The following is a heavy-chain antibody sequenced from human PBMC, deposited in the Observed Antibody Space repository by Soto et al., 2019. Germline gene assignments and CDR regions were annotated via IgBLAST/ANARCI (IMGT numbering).Heavy chain of an antibody. CDR1: GFRFDDYN. CDR2: ITWNGGNT. CDR3: ARETLSYGSALDV. V-gene: IGHV3-43*01. Sequence: GGSLRLSCAASGFRFDDYNMHWVRHAPGKGLEWVSLITWNGGNTYYADSVKGRFTISRDGTTKSVSLQMTSLKREDTGLYYCARETLSYGSALDVWGQGTTVTVSS. D-gene: IGHD3-16*01. J-gene: IGHJ6*02.